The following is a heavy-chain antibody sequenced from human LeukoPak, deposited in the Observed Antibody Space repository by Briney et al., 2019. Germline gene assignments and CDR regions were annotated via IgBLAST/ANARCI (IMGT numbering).Heavy chain of an antibody. D-gene: IGHD4-17*01. V-gene: IGHV3-23*01. CDR3: AKGMTSVTM. CDR1: GFTFNSSA. CDR2: ISGSGGAT. Sequence: PGGSLRLSCAASGFTFNSSAMNWVRQGPGKGLEWVSGISGSGGATYTADSVKGRFTISRDISKNTLYLQMNSLRAEDTAVYYCAKGMTSVTMWGQGTLVTVSS. J-gene: IGHJ4*02.